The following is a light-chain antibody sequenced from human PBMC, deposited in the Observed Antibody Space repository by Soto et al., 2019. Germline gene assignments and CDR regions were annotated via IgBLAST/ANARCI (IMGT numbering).Light chain of an antibody. CDR2: EVS. V-gene: IGLV2-14*01. J-gene: IGLJ2*01. CDR1: SSDVGGYDY. Sequence: QSVLTQPASVSGSPGQSITISCTGTSSDVGGYDYVSWYQQYPGKAPKLMIYEVSNRPSGVSDRFSGSKSGNTASLTISGLQAEDEADYYCSSYPISSPVVFGGGTQLTVL. CDR3: SSYPISSPVV.